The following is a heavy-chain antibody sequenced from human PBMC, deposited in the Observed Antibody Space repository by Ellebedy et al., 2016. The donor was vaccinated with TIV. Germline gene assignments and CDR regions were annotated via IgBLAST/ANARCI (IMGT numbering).Heavy chain of an antibody. J-gene: IGHJ4*02. D-gene: IGHD3-10*01. CDR1: GFTFSAYW. CDR3: ARDREPLVRGVMSY. CDR2: IWYDGSNK. Sequence: GGSLRLSCAASGFTFSAYWMNWVRQAPGKGLEWVAVIWYDGSNKYYADSVRGRFSISRDNAKNSLYLQLNSLRADDTAVYYCARDREPLVRGVMSYWGQGTLVTVSS. V-gene: IGHV3-33*08.